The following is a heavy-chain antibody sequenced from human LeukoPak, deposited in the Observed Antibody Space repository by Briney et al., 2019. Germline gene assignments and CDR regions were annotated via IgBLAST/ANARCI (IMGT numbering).Heavy chain of an antibody. Sequence: ASVKVSCKASGYTFTSYAMHRVRQAPGQRLEWMGWINAGNGNTKYSQKFQGRVTITRDTSASTAYMELSSLRSEDTAVYYCARHYYDRSGYYSTPHYFDYWGQGTLVTVSS. D-gene: IGHD3-22*01. V-gene: IGHV1-3*01. CDR2: INAGNGNT. CDR1: GYTFTSYA. CDR3: ARHYYDRSGYYSTPHYFDY. J-gene: IGHJ4*02.